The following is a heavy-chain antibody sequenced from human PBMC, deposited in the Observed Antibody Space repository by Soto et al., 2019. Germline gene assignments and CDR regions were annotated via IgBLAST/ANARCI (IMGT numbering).Heavy chain of an antibody. D-gene: IGHD2-15*01. CDR2: IDPSDSYT. CDR1: GYSFTSYW. V-gene: IGHV5-10-1*01. CDR3: ARRALGYCSGGSCYRYYGMDV. J-gene: IGHJ6*02. Sequence: GESLKISCKGSGYSFTSYWISWVRQMPGKGLEWMGRIDPSDSYTNYSPSFQGHVTISADKSISTAYLQWSSLKASDTAMYYCARRALGYCSGGSCYRYYGMDVWGQGTTVTVSS.